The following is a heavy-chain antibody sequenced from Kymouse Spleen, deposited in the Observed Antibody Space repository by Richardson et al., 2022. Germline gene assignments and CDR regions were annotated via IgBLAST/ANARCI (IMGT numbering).Heavy chain of an antibody. D-gene: IGHD6-19*01. CDR1: GGSFSGYY. CDR2: INHSGST. J-gene: IGHJ6*02. V-gene: IGHV4-34*01. Sequence: QVQLQQWGAGLLKPSETLSLTCAVYGGSFSGYYWSWIRQPPGKGLEWIGEINHSGSTNYNPSLKSRVTISVDTSKNQFSLKLSSVTAADTAVYYCARRVAGPYYYGMDVWGQGTTVTVSS. CDR3: ARRVAGPYYYGMDV.